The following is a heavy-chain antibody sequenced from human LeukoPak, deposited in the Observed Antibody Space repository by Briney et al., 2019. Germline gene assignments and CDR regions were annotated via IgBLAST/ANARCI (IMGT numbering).Heavy chain of an antibody. CDR3: AKDPLPWAGELLYYFDY. V-gene: IGHV3-30*02. Sequence: SGGSLRLSCAASGFTFSSYGMHWVRQAPGKGLEWVAFIRYDGSNKYYADSVKGRFTISRDNSKNTLYLQMNSLRAEDTAVYYCAKDPLPWAGELLYYFDYWGQGTLVTVSS. CDR2: IRYDGSNK. J-gene: IGHJ4*02. CDR1: GFTFSSYG. D-gene: IGHD1-26*01.